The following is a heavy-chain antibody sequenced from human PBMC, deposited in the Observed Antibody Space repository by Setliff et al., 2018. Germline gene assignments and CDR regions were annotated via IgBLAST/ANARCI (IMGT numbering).Heavy chain of an antibody. Sequence: PSETLSLTCAVSGYSISSGYYWGWIRQPPGKGLEWIGSIYHSGSTYYNPSLKSRVTISVDTSKNQFSLKLSSVTAADTAVYYCARRATYYNFWSGYYDYWGQGTLVTVSS. CDR2: IYHSGST. CDR1: GYSISSGYY. V-gene: IGHV4-38-2*01. CDR3: ARRATYYNFWSGYYDY. D-gene: IGHD3-3*01. J-gene: IGHJ4*02.